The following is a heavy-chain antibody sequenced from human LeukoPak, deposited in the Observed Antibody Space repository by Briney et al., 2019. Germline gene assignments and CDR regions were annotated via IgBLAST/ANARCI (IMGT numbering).Heavy chain of an antibody. CDR3: AKDFYRLGEFDAFDN. CDR2: ISWNSGRI. D-gene: IGHD3-16*01. CDR1: GFTFDDYA. Sequence: GGSLRLSCAASGFTFDDYAMHWVRQAPGKGLEWVSGISWNSGRIGYADSVKGRFTISRDNAKNSLYLQMNSLRVEDTALYCCAKDFYRLGEFDAFDNWGQGTMVTVSS. J-gene: IGHJ3*02. V-gene: IGHV3-9*01.